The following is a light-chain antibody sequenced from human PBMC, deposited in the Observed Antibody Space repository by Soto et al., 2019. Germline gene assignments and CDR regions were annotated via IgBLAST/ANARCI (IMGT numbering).Light chain of an antibody. CDR3: SSYTSSSTYV. CDR2: EVS. Sequence: QSVLTQPASVSGAPGQSVTHSCTGTSIEVGIYNYVSCYQQQPVKAHILMIYEVSNRQSAVSNRFSGSKSGNTASLTISGLQAEDEADYYCSSYTSSSTYVFGTGTKVTVL. J-gene: IGLJ1*01. V-gene: IGLV2-14*01. CDR1: SIEVGIYNY.